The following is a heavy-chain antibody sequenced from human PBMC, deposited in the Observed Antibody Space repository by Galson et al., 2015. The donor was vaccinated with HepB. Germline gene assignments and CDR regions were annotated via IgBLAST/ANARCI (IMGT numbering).Heavy chain of an antibody. J-gene: IGHJ3*02. CDR2: ISSNGGST. D-gene: IGHD3-10*01. V-gene: IGHV3-64D*06. Sequence: SLRLSCAASGFTFSSYAMHWVRQAPGKGLEYVSAISSNGGSTYYADSVKGRFTISRDNSKNTLYLQMSSLRAEDTAVYYCVKEGPYYYGSGSSAFDIWGQGTMVTVSS. CDR1: GFTFSSYA. CDR3: VKEGPYYYGSGSSAFDI.